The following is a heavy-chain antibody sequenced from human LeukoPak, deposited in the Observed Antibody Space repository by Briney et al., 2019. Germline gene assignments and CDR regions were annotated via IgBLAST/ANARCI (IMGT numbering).Heavy chain of an antibody. Sequence: ASVKVSCKASGYTFTSYYIHWVRQAPGQGLEWMGWINPNSGGTNFAQKFQGRVTMTRDTSISTAYMELSSLRSEDTAVYYCARVPRRGDRFDPWGQGTLVTVSS. CDR2: INPNSGGT. CDR3: ARVPRRGDRFDP. V-gene: IGHV1-2*02. CDR1: GYTFTSYY. J-gene: IGHJ5*02. D-gene: IGHD3-10*01.